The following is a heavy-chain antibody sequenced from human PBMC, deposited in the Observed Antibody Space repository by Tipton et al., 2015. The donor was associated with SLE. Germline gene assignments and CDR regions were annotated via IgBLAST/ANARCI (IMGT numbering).Heavy chain of an antibody. J-gene: IGHJ6*03. Sequence: TLSLTCALSGGSFSRYYWTWIRQSPGNGLEWIGEVSHSGDTNYTPSLKSRVSISVDTSKNLFFLKLTSVTAADTAVYFCARGFGYYYNYLDVWGKGTTVIVSS. CDR3: ARGFGYYYNYLDV. D-gene: IGHD3-10*01. CDR2: VSHSGDT. V-gene: IGHV4-34*01. CDR1: GGSFSRYY.